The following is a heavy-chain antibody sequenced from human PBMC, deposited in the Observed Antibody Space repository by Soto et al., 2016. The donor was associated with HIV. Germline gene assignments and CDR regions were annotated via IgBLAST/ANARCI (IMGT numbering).Heavy chain of an antibody. V-gene: IGHV1-18*01. CDR1: GYTFTNYG. CDR2: ISANNGNT. Sequence: QVQLVQSGAEVKKPGASVKVSCKASGYTFTNYGISWVRQAPGQGLEWMGWISANNGNTNYAQKLQGRVTMTTDKSTSTAYMELRSLRSDDTAVYYCARDRGYYDILTGPGWFDSWGQGTLVTVSS. D-gene: IGHD3-9*01. J-gene: IGHJ5*01. CDR3: ARDRGYYDILTGPGWFDS.